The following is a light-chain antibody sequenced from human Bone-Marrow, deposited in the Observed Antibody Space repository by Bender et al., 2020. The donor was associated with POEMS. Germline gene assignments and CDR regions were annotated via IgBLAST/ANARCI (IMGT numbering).Light chain of an antibody. CDR3: QSHDTTVV. V-gene: IGLV1-44*01. CDR1: SSNIGAHA. CDR2: SSH. Sequence: QSVLTQPPSASGTPGQRVTISCSGGSSNIGAHAVNWYQHLPGTAPKLLIYSSHRRPSEVPDRFSGSIDRSSNSASLAISGLETEEEADYYCQSHDTTVVFGGGTKLTVL. J-gene: IGLJ2*01.